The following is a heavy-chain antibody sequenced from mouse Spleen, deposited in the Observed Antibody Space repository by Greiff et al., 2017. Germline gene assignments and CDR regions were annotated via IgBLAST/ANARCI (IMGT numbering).Heavy chain of an antibody. CDR2: ISSGGSYT. CDR1: GFTFSSYA. CDR3: ARDYGNSWFAY. J-gene: IGHJ3*01. V-gene: IGHV5-9-3*01. D-gene: IGHD2-1*01. Sequence: EVQLVESGGGLVKPGGSLKLSCAASGFTFSSYAMSWVRQTPEKRLEWVATISSGGSYTYYPDSVKGRFTISRDNAKNTLYLQMSSLRSEDTAMYYCARDYGNSWFAYWGQGTLVTVSA.